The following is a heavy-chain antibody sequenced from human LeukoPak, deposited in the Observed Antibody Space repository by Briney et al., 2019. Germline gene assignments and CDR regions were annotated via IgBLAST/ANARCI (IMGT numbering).Heavy chain of an antibody. J-gene: IGHJ4*02. CDR3: ARDYGEVGATGWETFDY. CDR2: INPNSGGT. V-gene: IGHV1-2*02. D-gene: IGHD1-26*01. CDR1: GYNFIGYY. Sequence: ASVKVSCKASGYNFIGYYMHWVRQAPGQGLEWMGWINPNSGGTNYAQKFQGRVTMTRDTSISTAYMELSRLRSDDTAVYYCARDYGEVGATGWETFDYWGQGTLVTVSS.